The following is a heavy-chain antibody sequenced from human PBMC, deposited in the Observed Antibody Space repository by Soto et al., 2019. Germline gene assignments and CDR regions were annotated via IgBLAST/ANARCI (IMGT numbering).Heavy chain of an antibody. Sequence: GGSLRRSCSASGCTFSSYSMNLVRQAPGKGLEWVSSISRSAGNTYYADSVKGRFTISRDNANNSMYLQMNSLRAEDTAVYYWATDPVPGLDAFDIWGQGKM. CDR3: ATDPVPGLDAFDI. J-gene: IGHJ3*02. CDR1: GCTFSSYS. V-gene: IGHV3-21*01. CDR2: ISRSAGNT.